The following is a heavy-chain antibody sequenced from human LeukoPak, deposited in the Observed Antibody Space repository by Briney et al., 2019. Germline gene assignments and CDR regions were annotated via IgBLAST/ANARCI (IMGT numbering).Heavy chain of an antibody. D-gene: IGHD6-19*01. J-gene: IGHJ4*02. Sequence: PGGSLRLSCAASGFTVSSNYISWVRQAPGKGLVWVSRINSGGSNTNYADSVKGRFSISRDNAKSTLYLQMNSLRAEDTAVYYCARGGSGSGWSPYWGQGTLVTVSS. CDR3: ARGGSGSGWSPY. CDR2: INSGGSNT. V-gene: IGHV3-74*01. CDR1: GFTVSSNY.